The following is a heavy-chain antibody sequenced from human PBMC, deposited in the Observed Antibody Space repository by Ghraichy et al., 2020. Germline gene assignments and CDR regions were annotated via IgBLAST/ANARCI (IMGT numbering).Heavy chain of an antibody. J-gene: IGHJ4*02. V-gene: IGHV4-34*01. CDR1: GGSFSGYY. CDR3: ALGAGSYRYKDH. CDR2: INHGGYT. D-gene: IGHD3-16*02. Sequence: SQTLSLTCAVYGGSFSGYYWSWIRQPPGKGLESIAEINHGGYTSYNPSLRSRVTISVDKSKNQLSLNLTSVTAADTAVYYCALGAGSYRYKDHWGQGTLVTVSS.